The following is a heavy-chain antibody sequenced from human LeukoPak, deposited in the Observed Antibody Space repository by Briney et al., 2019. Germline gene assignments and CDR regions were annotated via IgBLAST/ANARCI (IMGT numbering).Heavy chain of an antibody. CDR1: GGSISSYY. D-gene: IGHD6-13*01. V-gene: IGHV4-59*12. CDR3: ARATGAAAGLFDP. J-gene: IGHJ5*02. CDR2: IYYSGST. Sequence: SETLSLTCTVSGGSISSYYWSWIRQPPGKGLEWIGYIYYSGSTNYNPSLRSRVTMSVDTSKNQFSLKLNSMTAADTAVYFCARATGAAAGLFDPWGQGTLVTVSS.